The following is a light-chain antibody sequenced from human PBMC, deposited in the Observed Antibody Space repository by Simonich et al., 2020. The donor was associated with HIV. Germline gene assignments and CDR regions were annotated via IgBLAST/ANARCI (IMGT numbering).Light chain of an antibody. CDR3: QQYYTTPYT. V-gene: IGKV4-1*01. J-gene: IGKJ2*01. CDR2: WAS. CDR1: QSVLYSSNNKNY. Sequence: DIVMTQSPDSLAVSLGERATINCKSSQSVLYSSNNKNYLAWYQQKPGQPPKLLIYWASTRESGVPDRFRGSGSGTDFTLTINSLQAEDVAVYYCQQYYTTPYTFGQGTKLEIK.